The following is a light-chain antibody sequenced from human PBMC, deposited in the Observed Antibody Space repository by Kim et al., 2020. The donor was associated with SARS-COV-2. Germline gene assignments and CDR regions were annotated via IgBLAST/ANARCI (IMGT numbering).Light chain of an antibody. Sequence: VGDRVTITCRASQGISNYLAWYQQKPGKVPKLLIYAASTLQSGVPSRFSGSGSGTDFTLTISSLQPEDVATYYCQKYNSAPPLFTFGPGTKVDIK. CDR3: QKYNSAPPLFT. CDR1: QGISNY. V-gene: IGKV1-27*01. J-gene: IGKJ3*01. CDR2: AAS.